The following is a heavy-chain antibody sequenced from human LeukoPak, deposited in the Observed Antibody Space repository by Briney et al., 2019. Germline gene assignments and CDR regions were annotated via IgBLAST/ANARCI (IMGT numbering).Heavy chain of an antibody. Sequence: GGSLRLSCAVSGFTFSSYWMHWVRQAPGKGLVWVSRINGDGSITRYADSVKGRFTISRDNAKNTLYLQMNSLRAEDTAVYYCARGGYGGYDSNFDYWGQGTLVTVSS. CDR3: ARGGYGGYDSNFDY. V-gene: IGHV3-74*01. CDR1: GFTFSSYW. D-gene: IGHD5-12*01. CDR2: INGDGSIT. J-gene: IGHJ4*02.